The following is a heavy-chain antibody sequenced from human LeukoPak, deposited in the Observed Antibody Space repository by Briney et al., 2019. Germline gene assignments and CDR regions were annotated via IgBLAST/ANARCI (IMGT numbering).Heavy chain of an antibody. CDR1: GGSISSGSYY. CDR3: ARHDPYSSGWYPY. V-gene: IGHV4-61*02. D-gene: IGHD6-19*01. J-gene: IGHJ4*02. CDR2: IYTSGST. Sequence: SQTLSLTCTVSGGSISSGSYYWSWLRQPTGKGLEWIGRIYTSGSTNYNPSLKSRVTISVDTSKNQFSLKLSSVTAADTAVYYCARHDPYSSGWYPYWGQETLVTASS.